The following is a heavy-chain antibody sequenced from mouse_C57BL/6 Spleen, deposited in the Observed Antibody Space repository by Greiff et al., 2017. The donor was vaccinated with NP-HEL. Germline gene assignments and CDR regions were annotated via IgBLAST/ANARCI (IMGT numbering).Heavy chain of an antibody. V-gene: IGHV5-17*01. Sequence: DVKLVESGGGLVKPGGSLKLSCAASGFTFSDYGMHWVRQAPEQGLEWVAYISSGSSTIYYADTVKGRFTISRDNAKNTLFLQMTSLRSEDTAMYYWARADTAWFAYWGQGTLVTVSA. CDR2: ISSGSSTI. CDR3: ARADTAWFAY. J-gene: IGHJ3*01. CDR1: GFTFSDYG.